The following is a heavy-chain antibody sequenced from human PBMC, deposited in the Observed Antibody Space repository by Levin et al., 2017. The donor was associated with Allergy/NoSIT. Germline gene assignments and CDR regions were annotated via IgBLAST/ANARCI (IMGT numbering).Heavy chain of an antibody. D-gene: IGHD4-17*01. J-gene: IGHJ4*02. CDR3: ARYYGDYGIDY. CDR1: GFTFSSYG. Sequence: GESLKISCAASGFTFSSYGMHWVRQAPGKGLEWVAVIWYDGSNKYYGDSVKGRFTISRDNSKNTLYLQMNSLRAEDTAVYYCARYYGDYGIDYWGQGTLVTVSS. V-gene: IGHV3-33*01. CDR2: IWYDGSNK.